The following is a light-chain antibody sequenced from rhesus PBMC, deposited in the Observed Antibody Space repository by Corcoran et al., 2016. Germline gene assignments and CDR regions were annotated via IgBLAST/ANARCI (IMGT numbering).Light chain of an antibody. CDR2: KAS. CDR3: QHGYGTPLT. Sequence: DIQMTQSPSSLSASVGDRVTITCRASENVNNYLNWYQQKPGKAPKLLIYKASTLQRWVPSRFTGSGSGTDYTFNSSSLKPEDVATYYCQHGYGTPLTFGGGTKVELK. CDR1: ENVNNY. V-gene: IGKV1-74*01. J-gene: IGKJ4*01.